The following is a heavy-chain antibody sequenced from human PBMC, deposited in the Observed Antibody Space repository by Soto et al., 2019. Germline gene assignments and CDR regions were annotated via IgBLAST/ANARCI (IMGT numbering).Heavy chain of an antibody. CDR2: INAGNGNT. J-gene: IGHJ4*02. Sequence: QVQLVQSAAEEKKPGASVKVSCKASGYTFTAYAMHWVRQAPGQRLEWMVWINAGNGNTKYSQKFQGRVTITRDTSASTAYMELSSLRSEDTAVYYCARAVAVTADFDYWGQGTLVTVSS. CDR1: GYTFTAYA. CDR3: ARAVAVTADFDY. V-gene: IGHV1-3*05. D-gene: IGHD2-21*02.